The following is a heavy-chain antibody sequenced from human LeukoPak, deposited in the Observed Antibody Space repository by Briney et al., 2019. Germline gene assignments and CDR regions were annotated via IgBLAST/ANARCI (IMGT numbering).Heavy chain of an antibody. J-gene: IGHJ4*02. CDR3: AKLMDNNYDGSAFDH. D-gene: IGHD3-22*01. CDR2: VGTYDGKT. Sequence: GWVGTYDGKTNYAQEVQDRVTMTTDTSASTAYVELRSLTSDDTALYYCAKLMDNNYDGSAFDHWGQGTLVTVSS. V-gene: IGHV1-18*01.